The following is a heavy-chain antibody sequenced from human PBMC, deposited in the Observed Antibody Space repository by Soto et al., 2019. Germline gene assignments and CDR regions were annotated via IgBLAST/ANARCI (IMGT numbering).Heavy chain of an antibody. CDR1: GFTFSSYW. CDR3: ARDSDPIVVVTAIGMDV. Sequence: QPGGSLRLSCAASGFTFSSYWMHWVRQAPGKGLAWVSRINSDESSTSYADSVKGRFTISRDNAKNTLYLQMNSLRAEDTAVYYCARDSDPIVVVTAIGMDVWGQGTTVTVSS. D-gene: IGHD2-21*02. V-gene: IGHV3-74*01. J-gene: IGHJ6*02. CDR2: INSDESST.